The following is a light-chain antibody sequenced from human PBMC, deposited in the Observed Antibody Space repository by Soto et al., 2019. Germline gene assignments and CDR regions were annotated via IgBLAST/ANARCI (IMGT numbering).Light chain of an antibody. J-gene: IGLJ1*01. CDR1: NSNIGAGYD. CDR2: GNS. V-gene: IGLV1-40*01. Sequence: VLTQPPSVSGAPGQRVTISCTGSNSNIGAGYDVHWYQQLPGTAPKLLIYGNSNRPSGVPDRFSGSKSVTSASLAITGLQAEDEADYYCQSYDSSLSDSVFGTGTKVTVL. CDR3: QSYDSSLSDSV.